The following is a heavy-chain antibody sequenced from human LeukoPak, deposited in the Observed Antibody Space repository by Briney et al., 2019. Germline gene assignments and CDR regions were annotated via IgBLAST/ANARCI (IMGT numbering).Heavy chain of an antibody. Sequence: SVKVSCKASGGTFSSYAISWVRQAPGQGLEWMGRIIPILGIANYAQKFQGRVTITADKSTSTAYMELSSLRSEDTAVYYCARDGKVAAAGTLAYYYGMDVWGQGTTVTVSS. CDR1: GGTFSSYA. J-gene: IGHJ6*02. CDR2: IIPILGIA. D-gene: IGHD6-13*01. CDR3: ARDGKVAAAGTLAYYYGMDV. V-gene: IGHV1-69*04.